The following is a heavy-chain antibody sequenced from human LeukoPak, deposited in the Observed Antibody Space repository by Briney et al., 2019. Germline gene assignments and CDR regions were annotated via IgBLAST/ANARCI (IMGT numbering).Heavy chain of an antibody. Sequence: PSETLSLTCAVYGESFRGFYWSWIRQPPGKGLEWIGEFSHSGSSNYNPSLKSRVTISVDTSKNQFSLKLSSVTAADTAVYYCARGSLGYLVPFQHWGQGTLVTVSS. CDR2: FSHSGSS. CDR1: GESFRGFY. V-gene: IGHV4-34*01. D-gene: IGHD6-6*01. CDR3: ARGSLGYLVPFQH. J-gene: IGHJ1*01.